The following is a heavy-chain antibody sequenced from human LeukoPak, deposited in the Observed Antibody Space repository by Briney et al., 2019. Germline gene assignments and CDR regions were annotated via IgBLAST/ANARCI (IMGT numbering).Heavy chain of an antibody. CDR1: GYTFTDYY. CDR2: VDPEDGET. Sequence: ASVKISCKVSGYTFTDYYMHWVQQAPGKGLEWMGLVDPEDGETIYAEKFQGRVTITADTSTDTAYMELSSLRSEDTAVYYCASGVGATPYDAFDIWGQGTMVTVSS. J-gene: IGHJ3*02. V-gene: IGHV1-69-2*01. CDR3: ASGVGATPYDAFDI. D-gene: IGHD1-26*01.